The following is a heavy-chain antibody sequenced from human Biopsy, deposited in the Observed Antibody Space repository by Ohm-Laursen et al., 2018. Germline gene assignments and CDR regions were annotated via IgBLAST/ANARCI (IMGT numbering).Heavy chain of an antibody. J-gene: IGHJ6*02. Sequence: PSQNLSLTCSVYGESFNGYYWSWIRQTPGKGLEWIGEINHSGRTNYNPSLKSRVTISVDTSKNQFSLKVRSVTAADTAVYYCVRGVDYYDPYHYYALDVWGQGTTVTVSS. D-gene: IGHD3-22*01. V-gene: IGHV4-34*01. CDR3: VRGVDYYDPYHYYALDV. CDR1: GESFNGYY. CDR2: INHSGRT.